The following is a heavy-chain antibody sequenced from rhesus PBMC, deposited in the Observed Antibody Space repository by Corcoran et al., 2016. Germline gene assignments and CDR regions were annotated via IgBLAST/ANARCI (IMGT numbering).Heavy chain of an antibody. J-gene: IGHJ4*01. Sequence: VQPGGSLRLSCAASGFTLSGYGLSWVREAPGKGLEWVSFIKSASSYIYYADSGKGRFTLSRDNAKTSLSLQMNSLGAADTSMYYCTRVILYGNFFDSWGQGVLVTVPS. D-gene: IGHD4-35*01. CDR1: GFTLSGYG. V-gene: IGHV3S16*01. CDR2: IKSASSYI. CDR3: TRVILYGNFFDS.